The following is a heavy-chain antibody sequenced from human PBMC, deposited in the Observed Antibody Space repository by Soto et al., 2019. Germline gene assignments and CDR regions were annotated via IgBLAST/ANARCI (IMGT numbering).Heavy chain of an antibody. V-gene: IGHV3-21*01. Sequence: VPLEESGGGLVQPGGALRLSCAASGFSFSRYTVNWVRQAPGTGLAWVSSVSSPGTYIYSPDSVRGRFTIFRDNARKTLYLQMNSLRVEDTAVYYCARDFMMNGKQGGFDPWGQGTLVTVSS. CDR3: ARDFMMNGKQGGFDP. CDR1: GFSFSRYT. CDR2: VSSPGTYI. D-gene: IGHD2-15*01. J-gene: IGHJ5*02.